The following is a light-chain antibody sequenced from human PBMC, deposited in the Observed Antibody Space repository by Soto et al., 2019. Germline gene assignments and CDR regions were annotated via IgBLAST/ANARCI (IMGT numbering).Light chain of an antibody. CDR3: CLYADSGTHVV. J-gene: IGLJ2*01. CDR2: EVS. V-gene: IGLV2-18*01. Sequence: QSALTQPPSVSGSPGQSVTISCTGTSSDVGSYNRVSWYQQPPGTAPKVVIYEVSNRPSGVPDRFSGSKSGNTASLTISGLQAEDEADYYFCLYADSGTHVVFGGGTKLTVL. CDR1: SSDVGSYNR.